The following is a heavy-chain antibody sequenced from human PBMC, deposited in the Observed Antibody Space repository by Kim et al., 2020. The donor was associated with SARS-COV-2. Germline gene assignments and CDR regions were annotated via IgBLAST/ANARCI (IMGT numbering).Heavy chain of an antibody. CDR3: ASLPIAVAGTQGY. CDR2: ISYDGSNK. V-gene: IGHV3-30*04. CDR1: GFTFSSYA. Sequence: GGSLRLSCAASGFTFSSYAMHWVRQAPGKGLEWVAVISYDGSNKYYADSVKGRFTISRDNSKNTLYLQMNSLRAEDTAVYYCASLPIAVAGTQGYWGQGT. D-gene: IGHD6-19*01. J-gene: IGHJ4*02.